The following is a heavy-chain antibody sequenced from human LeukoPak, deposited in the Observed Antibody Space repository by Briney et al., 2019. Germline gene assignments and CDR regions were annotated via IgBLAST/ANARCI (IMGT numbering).Heavy chain of an antibody. D-gene: IGHD2-21*02. CDR1: GGSFIPYY. Sequence: SETLSLTCAVYGGSFIPYYWSWIRQPPGKGLEWIGEINHSGSTNYNPSLKSRVTISVDTSKNQFSLKLSSVTAADTAVYYCARGGFYCGGDCYVAYWGQGTLVTVSS. J-gene: IGHJ4*02. CDR3: ARGGFYCGGDCYVAY. CDR2: INHSGST. V-gene: IGHV4-34*01.